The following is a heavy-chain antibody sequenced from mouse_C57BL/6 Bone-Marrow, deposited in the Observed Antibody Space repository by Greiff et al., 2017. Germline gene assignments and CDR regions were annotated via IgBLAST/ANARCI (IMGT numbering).Heavy chain of an antibody. CDR2: IWRGGST. D-gene: IGHD1-1*01. CDR3: AKTYYYGPWFAY. V-gene: IGHV2-5*01. CDR1: GFSLTSYG. Sequence: VMLVESGPGLVQPSQSLSITCTVSGFSLTSYGVHWVRQSPGKGLEWLGVIWRGGSTDYNAAFMSRLSITKNNSKSQVFFKRNSLQAEYTAIYYCAKTYYYGPWFAYWEQGTLVTVSA. J-gene: IGHJ3*01.